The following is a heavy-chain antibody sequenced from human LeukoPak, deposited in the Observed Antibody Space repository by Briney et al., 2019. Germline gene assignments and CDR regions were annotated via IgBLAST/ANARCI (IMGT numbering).Heavy chain of an antibody. D-gene: IGHD1-26*01. CDR2: IYYSGST. CDR3: ARDHPKPEGATPYDSWFDP. J-gene: IGHJ5*02. Sequence: PSETLSLTCTVSGGSISSGDYYWSWIRQPPGKGLEWIGYIYYSGSTYYNPSLKSRVTISVDTSKNQFSLKLSSVTAADTAVYYCARDHPKPEGATPYDSWFDPWGQGTLVTVSS. CDR1: GGSISSGDYY. V-gene: IGHV4-30-4*08.